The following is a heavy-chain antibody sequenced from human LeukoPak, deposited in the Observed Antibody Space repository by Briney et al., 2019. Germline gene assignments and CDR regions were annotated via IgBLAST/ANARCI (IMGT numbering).Heavy chain of an antibody. CDR1: GFTFSSYA. Sequence: GGSLRLSCAASGFTFSSYAMSWVRQAPGKGLERVSAISGSGGSTYYADSVKGRFTISRGNSKNTLYLQMNSLRAEDTAVYYCAKADPAYYDFWSGYYLLDYWGQGTLVTVSS. D-gene: IGHD3-3*01. V-gene: IGHV3-23*01. J-gene: IGHJ4*02. CDR3: AKADPAYYDFWSGYYLLDY. CDR2: ISGSGGST.